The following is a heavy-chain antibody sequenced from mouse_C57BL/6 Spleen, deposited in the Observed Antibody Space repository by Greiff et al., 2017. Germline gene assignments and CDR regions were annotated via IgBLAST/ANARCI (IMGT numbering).Heavy chain of an antibody. J-gene: IGHJ4*01. CDR2: IDPEDGDT. V-gene: IGHV14-1*01. D-gene: IGHD2-5*01. CDR3: TTDYSNYERYYAMDY. CDR1: GFNIKDYY. Sequence: EVKLQESGAELVRPGASVKLSCTASGFNIKDYYMHWVKQRPEQGLEWIGRIDPEDGDTEYAPKFQGKATMTADTSSNTAYLQLSSLTSEDTAVYYCTTDYSNYERYYAMDYWGQGTSVTVSS.